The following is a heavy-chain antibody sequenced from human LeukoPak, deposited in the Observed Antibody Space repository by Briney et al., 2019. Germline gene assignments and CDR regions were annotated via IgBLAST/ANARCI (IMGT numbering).Heavy chain of an antibody. J-gene: IGHJ4*02. D-gene: IGHD6-13*01. CDR1: GLTFSSYG. Sequence: GGSLRLSCATSGLTFSSYGMHWVRQAPGKGLEWVAGILTDGSSEYYADSVKDRFTISRDNSKDTMNLEMSSLGAEDTAVYYCARGSWQQLVLWGVGYYFDYWGQGTLVTVSS. CDR2: ILTDGSSE. V-gene: IGHV3-30*03. CDR3: ARGSWQQLVLWGVGYYFDY.